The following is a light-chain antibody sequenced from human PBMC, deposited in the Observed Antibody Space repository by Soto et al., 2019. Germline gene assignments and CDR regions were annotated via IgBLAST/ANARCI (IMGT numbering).Light chain of an antibody. V-gene: IGKV3-20*01. J-gene: IGKJ1*01. Sequence: EIVLTQSPGTLSLSPRERATLSCRASQSVSNAYLAWYQPKVGQSPRLLIYGASNRAPGIPDRFSGSGSGTDFTLTISRLEPEDFAVYYCQQYAASPLTFGQGTQVEVK. CDR1: QSVSNAY. CDR2: GAS. CDR3: QQYAASPLT.